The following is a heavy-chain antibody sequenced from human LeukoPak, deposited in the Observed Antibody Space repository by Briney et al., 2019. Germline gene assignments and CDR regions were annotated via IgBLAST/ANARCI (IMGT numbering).Heavy chain of an antibody. CDR2: ISYDGSNK. Sequence: GGSLRLSCAASGFTFSSYAMHWVRQAPGKGLEWVAVISYDGSNKYYADSVKGRFTISRDNSKNTLYLQMNSLRAEDTAVYYCARDSEAVADYWGQGTLVTVSS. CDR3: ARDSEAVADY. J-gene: IGHJ4*02. V-gene: IGHV3-30-3*01. CDR1: GFTFSSYA. D-gene: IGHD6-19*01.